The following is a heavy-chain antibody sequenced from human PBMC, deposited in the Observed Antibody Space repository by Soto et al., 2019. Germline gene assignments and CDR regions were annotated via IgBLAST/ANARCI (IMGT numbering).Heavy chain of an antibody. Sequence: SETLSLTCTVSGCSISSYYWSWIWQPPGKGLEWIGYIYYSGSTNYNPSLKSRVTISVDTSKNQFSLKLNSMTAADTAVYYCARHNYGSGSTYFDYWGQGTLVTVSS. CDR3: ARHNYGSGSTYFDY. CDR2: IYYSGST. V-gene: IGHV4-59*08. J-gene: IGHJ4*02. CDR1: GCSISSYY. D-gene: IGHD3-10*01.